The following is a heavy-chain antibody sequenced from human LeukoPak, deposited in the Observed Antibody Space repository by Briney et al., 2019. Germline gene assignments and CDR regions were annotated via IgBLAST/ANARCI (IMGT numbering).Heavy chain of an antibody. CDR2: IYTSGST. CDR3: ARDLGIAAADTPFDY. V-gene: IGHV4-4*07. D-gene: IGHD6-13*01. Sequence: SETLSLTCTVSGGSISSYYWSWIRQPAGKGLEWIGRIYTSGSTNYNPFLKSRVTMSVDTSKNQFSLKLSSVTAADTAVYYCARDLGIAAADTPFDYWGQGTLVTVSS. CDR1: GGSISSYY. J-gene: IGHJ4*02.